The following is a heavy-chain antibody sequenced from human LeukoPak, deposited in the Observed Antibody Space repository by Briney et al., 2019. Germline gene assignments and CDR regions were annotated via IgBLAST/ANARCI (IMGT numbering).Heavy chain of an antibody. CDR2: IKSKTDGGTT. Sequence: PGGSLRLSCAASGFTFSNAWMSWVRQAPGKGLEWVGRIKSKTDGGTTDYAAPVKGRFTISRDDSKNTLYLQMNSLKTEDTAVYYCTTEGARPLIRITMIVVALGDYWGQGTLVTVSS. CDR3: TTEGARPLIRITMIVVALGDY. V-gene: IGHV3-15*01. CDR1: GFTFSNAW. D-gene: IGHD3-22*01. J-gene: IGHJ4*02.